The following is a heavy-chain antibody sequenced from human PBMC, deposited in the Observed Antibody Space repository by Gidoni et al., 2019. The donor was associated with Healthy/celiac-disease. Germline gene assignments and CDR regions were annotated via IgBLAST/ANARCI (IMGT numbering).Heavy chain of an antibody. CDR3: ARGVIAARGYDY. CDR2: IKHSGST. D-gene: IGHD6-6*01. Sequence: QVQLQQWGAGLLKPSETLSLTCAVYGGSFSGYYWSWIRQPPGKGLEWIGEIKHSGSTNYNPSLKSRVTISVDTSKNQFSLKLSSVTAADTAVYYWARGVIAARGYDYWGQGTLVTVSS. J-gene: IGHJ4*02. CDR1: GGSFSGYY. V-gene: IGHV4-34*01.